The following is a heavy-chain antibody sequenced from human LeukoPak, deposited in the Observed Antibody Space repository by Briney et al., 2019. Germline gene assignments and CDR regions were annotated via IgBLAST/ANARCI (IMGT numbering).Heavy chain of an antibody. CDR2: IIPFFNTP. D-gene: IGHD3-3*01. CDR3: ARPLTYYYETTDYPQPHFFNY. V-gene: IGHV1-69*13. Sequence: ASVKVSCKASGGTFRNHAISWLRQAPGQGLEWMGGIIPFFNTPYYAQKFQGRVAISADESTNTAYMELSSLRSEDTAVYFCARPLTYYYETTDYPQPHFFNYWGQGTLVTVSS. CDR1: GGTFRNHA. J-gene: IGHJ4*02.